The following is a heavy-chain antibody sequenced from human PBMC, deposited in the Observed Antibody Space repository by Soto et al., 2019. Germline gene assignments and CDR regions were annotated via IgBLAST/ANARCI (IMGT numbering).Heavy chain of an antibody. V-gene: IGHV3-23*01. D-gene: IGHD5-12*01. J-gene: IGHJ4*02. CDR1: GFTFSSYA. CDR3: AKDRSRDGYNLD. Sequence: PGGSLRLSCAASGFTFSSYAMSWVRQAPGKGLEWVSAISGSGGSTYYADSVKGRFTISRDNSKNTLYLQMNSPRAEDTAVYYCAKDRSRDGYNLDWGQGTLVTVSS. CDR2: ISGSGGST.